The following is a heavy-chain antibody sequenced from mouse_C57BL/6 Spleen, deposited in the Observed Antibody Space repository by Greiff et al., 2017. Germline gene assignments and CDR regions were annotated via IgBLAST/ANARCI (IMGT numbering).Heavy chain of an antibody. CDR3: ARWCLDY. D-gene: IGHD1-1*02. J-gene: IGHJ2*01. CDR1: GYTFTSYW. V-gene: IGHV1-59*01. Sequence: VQLQQPGAELVRPGTSVKLSCKASGYTFTSYWMHWVKQRPGQGLEWIGVIDPSDSYTNYNQKFKGKATLTVDTSSSTAYMQLSSLTSEDSAGYYCARWCLDYWGQGTTLPCSS. CDR2: IDPSDSYT.